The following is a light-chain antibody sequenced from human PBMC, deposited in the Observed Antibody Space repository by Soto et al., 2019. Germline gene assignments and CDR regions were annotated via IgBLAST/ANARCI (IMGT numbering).Light chain of an antibody. Sequence: EIVLTQPPATLSLSPGERATLSCRASQSVSTYLAWYQQKPGLAPRLLIYDASNRATGIPARFSGSGSGTDFTLTISSLEPEDFAVYYCQQRSTWPLITFGQGTRLEIK. J-gene: IGKJ5*01. V-gene: IGKV3-11*01. CDR1: QSVSTY. CDR3: QQRSTWPLIT. CDR2: DAS.